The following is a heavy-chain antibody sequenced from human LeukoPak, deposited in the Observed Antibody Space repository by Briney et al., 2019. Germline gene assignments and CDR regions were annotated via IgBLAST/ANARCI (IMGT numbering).Heavy chain of an antibody. CDR1: GYTFTDYY. J-gene: IGHJ5*02. CDR3: ARDSSGAGGWFAP. Sequence: ASVKVSCKASGYTFTDYYMRWVRQAPGQGPEWMGWINPNNGDTFYAQNFQGRVTMTRDRSITTAYMELSGLRSDDTAVYYCARDSSGAGGWFAPWGQGTQVTVSS. V-gene: IGHV1-2*02. CDR2: INPNNGDT. D-gene: IGHD1-1*01.